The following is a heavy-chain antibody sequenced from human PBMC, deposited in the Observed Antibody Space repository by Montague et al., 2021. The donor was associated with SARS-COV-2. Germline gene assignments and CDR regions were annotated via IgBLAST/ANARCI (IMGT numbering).Heavy chain of an antibody. D-gene: IGHD3-10*01. V-gene: IGHV3-53*04. J-gene: IGHJ6*02. CDR1: GFTVSSNY. CDR3: ARDLTYGSGRSYYYYDMDV. CDR2: IYSGGST. Sequence: SLRLSCAASGFTVSSNYMSWVRQAPGKGLEWVSVIYSGGSTYYADSVKGRFTISRHNSKNTLYLQMNSLRAEDTAVYYCARDLTYGSGRSYYYYDMDVGGQGTTVTVSS.